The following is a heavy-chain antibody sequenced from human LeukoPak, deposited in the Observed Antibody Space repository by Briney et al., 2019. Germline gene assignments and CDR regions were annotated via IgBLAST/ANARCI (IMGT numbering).Heavy chain of an antibody. D-gene: IGHD3-16*01. CDR1: GSSITSVSHY. V-gene: IGHV4-39*01. CDR2: IYYTGST. CDR3: ARRWGNIVGVTYEY. Sequence: PSETRSLTCTISGSSITSVSHYWGWIRQPPGKGLEWVGDIYYTGSTYYSPSLRSRVTMSVHTSENQFSLRLNSVTAVDTAVYYCARRWGNIVGVTYEYWGQGTLVTVS. J-gene: IGHJ4*02.